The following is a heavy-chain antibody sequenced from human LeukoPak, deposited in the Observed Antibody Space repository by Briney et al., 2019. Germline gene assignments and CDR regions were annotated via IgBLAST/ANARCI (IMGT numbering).Heavy chain of an antibody. J-gene: IGHJ4*02. CDR3: ARDRGRNSFDY. V-gene: IGHV3-30*04. CDR2: ISYDGSNK. CDR1: GFTFSSYA. Sequence: GGSLRLSCAASGFTFSSYAMHWVRQAPGKGLEWVAVISYDGSNKYYADSVKGRFTISRDNSKNTLYLQMNSLRAEDTALYYCARDRGRNSFDYWGLGTLVSVSS. D-gene: IGHD1-14*01.